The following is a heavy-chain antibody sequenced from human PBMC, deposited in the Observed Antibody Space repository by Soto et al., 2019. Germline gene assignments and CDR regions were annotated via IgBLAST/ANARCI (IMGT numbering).Heavy chain of an antibody. CDR3: AKGGGYDSSGYYYVGEFAY. J-gene: IGHJ4*02. V-gene: IGHV3-23*01. D-gene: IGHD3-22*01. Sequence: PGGSLRLSCAASGFTFSSYAMSWVRQAPGKGLEWVSAISGSGGSTYYADSVKGRFTISRDNSKNTLYLQMNSLRAEDTAVYYCAKGGGYDSSGYYYVGEFAYWGQGTLVTVSS. CDR1: GFTFSSYA. CDR2: ISGSGGST.